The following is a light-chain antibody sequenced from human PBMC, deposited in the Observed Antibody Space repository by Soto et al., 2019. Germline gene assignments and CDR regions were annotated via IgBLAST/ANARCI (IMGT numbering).Light chain of an antibody. V-gene: IGLV1-47*01. Sequence: QSVLTQPPSASGTPGQTVTISCSGSSSNIGSAYIYWYQHLPGTAPKLLIYRNNQRPSGVPDRFSASKSGTSASLAISGLRSEDDAVYYCAAWDDSLVVFGGGTKLTVL. J-gene: IGLJ2*01. CDR1: SSNIGSAY. CDR3: AAWDDSLVV. CDR2: RNN.